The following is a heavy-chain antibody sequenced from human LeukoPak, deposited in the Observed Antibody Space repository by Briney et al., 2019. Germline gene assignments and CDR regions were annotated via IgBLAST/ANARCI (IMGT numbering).Heavy chain of an antibody. J-gene: IGHJ3*02. D-gene: IGHD3-10*01. Sequence: PSETLSLTCTVSGGSISSYYWSWIWQRPGQGLGRIWYIYYCGSTNYNPSLKSRVTISVDTSKNQFSLKLSSVTAVDTAVYYCARDGLLWFGELWFSAFDIWGQGTMVTVSS. V-gene: IGHV4-59*01. CDR2: IYYCGST. CDR1: GGSISSYY. CDR3: ARDGLLWFGELWFSAFDI.